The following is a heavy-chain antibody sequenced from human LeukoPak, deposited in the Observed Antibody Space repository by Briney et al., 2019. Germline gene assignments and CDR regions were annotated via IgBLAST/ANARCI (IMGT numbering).Heavy chain of an antibody. Sequence: GGSLRLSCAASGFTFSSYSMNWVRQAPGKGLEWVSSISSSSSYIYYADSVKGRFTISRDNAKNSLYLQMNSLRAEDTAFYYCAKAEGFFGGYYDHWGQGTLVTVSS. V-gene: IGHV3-21*04. D-gene: IGHD4-23*01. CDR2: ISSSSSYI. CDR1: GFTFSSYS. J-gene: IGHJ4*02. CDR3: AKAEGFFGGYYDH.